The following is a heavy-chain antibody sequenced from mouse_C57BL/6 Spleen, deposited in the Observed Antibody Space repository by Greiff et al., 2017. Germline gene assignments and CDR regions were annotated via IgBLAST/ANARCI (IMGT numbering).Heavy chain of an antibody. J-gene: IGHJ2*01. CDR2: IDPENGDT. Sequence: VQLQQSGAELVRPGASVKLSCTASGFNIKDDYMHWVKQRPEQGLEWIGWIDPENGDTEYASKFQGKATITADTSSNTAYLQLSSLTSEDTAVFYCTFYYGSSYDYWGQSTTLTVSS. D-gene: IGHD1-1*01. CDR1: GFNIKDDY. V-gene: IGHV14-4*01. CDR3: TFYYGSSYDY.